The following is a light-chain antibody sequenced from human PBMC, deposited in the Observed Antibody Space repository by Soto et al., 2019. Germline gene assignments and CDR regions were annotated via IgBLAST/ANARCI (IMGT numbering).Light chain of an antibody. CDR3: QQRGVWPLT. CDR1: QSVSSS. CDR2: ESS. Sequence: EIVVTQSPATLSVSPGERVTLSCRASQSVSSSLAWYQQKSGQAPRLLFYESSNRATYIPARFSASGSGTDFTLTISGLEPEDFAVYYCQQRGVWPLTFGGGTKVDIK. V-gene: IGKV3-11*01. J-gene: IGKJ4*01.